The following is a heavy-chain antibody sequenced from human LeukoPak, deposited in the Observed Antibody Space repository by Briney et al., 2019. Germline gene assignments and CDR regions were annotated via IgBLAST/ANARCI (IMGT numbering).Heavy chain of an antibody. CDR2: ISSSGSTI. V-gene: IGHV3-11*01. CDR3: ARARVAAAGTGVAPGVRFDP. J-gene: IGHJ5*02. D-gene: IGHD6-13*01. Sequence: GGSLRLSCAASGFTFSDYYMSWIRQTPGPGLEWVSYISSSGSTIYYADSVKGRFTISRDNAKNSLYLQMNSLRAEDTAVYYCARARVAAAGTGVAPGVRFDPWGQGTLVTVSS. CDR1: GFTFSDYY.